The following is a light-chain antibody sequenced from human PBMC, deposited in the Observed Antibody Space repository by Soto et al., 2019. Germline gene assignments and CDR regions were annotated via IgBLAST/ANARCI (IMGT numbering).Light chain of an antibody. V-gene: IGKV3-20*01. J-gene: IGKJ4*01. Sequence: EIVLMQSPGTLSLSPGGRGTLSCRASQSVASSLAWYQQKPGQAPRLLIYDASNRATGIPDRFSGSGSGTDFTLTLSRLEPEDFAVYYGQQYVNSPLTFGGGTKVEIK. CDR2: DAS. CDR1: QSVASS. CDR3: QQYVNSPLT.